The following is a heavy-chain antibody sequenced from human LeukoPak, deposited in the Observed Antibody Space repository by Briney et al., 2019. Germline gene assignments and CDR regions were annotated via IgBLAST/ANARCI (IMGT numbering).Heavy chain of an antibody. V-gene: IGHV3-23*01. D-gene: IGHD3-3*01. CDR2: ISGSGGST. CDR1: GFTFSSYA. J-gene: IGHJ4*02. Sequence: PGGSLRLSCAASGFTFSSYAMSWVRQAPGKGLEWVSAISGSGGSTYYADSVKGRFTISRDNSKNTLYLQMNSLRAEDTAVYYCAKDGVRNDDFWSGYYRGVPDYWGQGTLVTVSS. CDR3: AKDGVRNDDFWSGYYRGVPDY.